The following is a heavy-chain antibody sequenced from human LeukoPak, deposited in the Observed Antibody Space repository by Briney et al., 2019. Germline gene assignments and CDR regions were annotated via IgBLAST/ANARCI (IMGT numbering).Heavy chain of an antibody. D-gene: IGHD3-3*01. CDR1: GFTASSNY. CDR3: ARDSNDFWSGRIMPFDY. Sequence: GGSLRLSCAASGFTASSNYMSWVRQAPGKGLEWVSVIYSGGSTYYADSVKGRFTISRDNSKNTLYLQMNSLRAEDTAVYYCARDSNDFWSGRIMPFDYWGQGTLVTVSS. CDR2: IYSGGST. V-gene: IGHV3-66*02. J-gene: IGHJ4*02.